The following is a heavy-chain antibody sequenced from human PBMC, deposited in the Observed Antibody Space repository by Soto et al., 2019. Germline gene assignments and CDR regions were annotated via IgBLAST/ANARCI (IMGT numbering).Heavy chain of an antibody. Sequence: SETLSLTCTVSGGSISSYYWSWIRQPPGKGLEWIGYIYYSGSTYYSPSLKSRVTISVDTSKNQFSLKLSSVTTADTAVYYCVRAGGGWSFDIWGQGTLVTVSS. CDR3: VRAGGGWSFDI. D-gene: IGHD6-19*01. V-gene: IGHV4-59*01. J-gene: IGHJ4*02. CDR1: GGSISSYY. CDR2: IYYSGST.